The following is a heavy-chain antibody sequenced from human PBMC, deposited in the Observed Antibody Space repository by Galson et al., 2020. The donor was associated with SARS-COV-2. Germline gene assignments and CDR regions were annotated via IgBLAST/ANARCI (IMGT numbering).Heavy chain of an antibody. Sequence: ASVKVSCKASGYTFNDYAISWVRQAPGQGLEWMAWINVYNGHTNYAEGLQGRVSVTTDTSTNTAYMELRGLTSDDTSVYFCARRQVSQSYYYYIDVWGKGTMVTVS. V-gene: IGHV1-18*04. J-gene: IGHJ6*03. CDR1: GYTFNDYA. CDR3: ARRQVSQSYYYYIDV. D-gene: IGHD4-4*01. CDR2: INVYNGHT.